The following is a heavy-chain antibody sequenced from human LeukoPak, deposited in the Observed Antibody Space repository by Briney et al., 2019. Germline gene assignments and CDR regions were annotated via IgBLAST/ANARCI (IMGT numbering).Heavy chain of an antibody. V-gene: IGHV3-9*01. CDR2: ISWDSRNI. J-gene: IGHJ6*02. Sequence: PGRSLRLSCAASGFTFDDYAMFWVRQPPGEGLEWVSGISWDSRNIGYAASVKGRFTVSRDNGKNSLYLQINSLRVEDTALYYCARGNRDTSGFYYYYGMDVWGQGTTVSVSS. D-gene: IGHD6-19*01. CDR1: GFTFDDYA. CDR3: ARGNRDTSGFYYYYGMDV.